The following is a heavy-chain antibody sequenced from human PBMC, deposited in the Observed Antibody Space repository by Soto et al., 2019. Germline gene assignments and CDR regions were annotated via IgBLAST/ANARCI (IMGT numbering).Heavy chain of an antibody. Sequence: QVHLVQSGAEVKKPGSSVKVSCKASGGTFSSYAISWVRQAPGQGLEWMGGIIPIFGTANYAQKFQGRVTITADESTSTAYMELSSLRTEDTALYYCARAVSDYYDSSGSLDAFDIWGQGSMVTVSS. CDR3: ARAVSDYYDSSGSLDAFDI. D-gene: IGHD3-22*01. J-gene: IGHJ3*02. V-gene: IGHV1-69*01. CDR1: GGTFSSYA. CDR2: IIPIFGTA.